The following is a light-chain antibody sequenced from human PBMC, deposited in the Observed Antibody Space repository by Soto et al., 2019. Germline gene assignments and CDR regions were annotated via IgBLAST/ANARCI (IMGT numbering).Light chain of an antibody. CDR1: QSISKRY. Sequence: EIVLTQSPGTLSLSPGERATLSCRASQSISKRYLAWFQQKPGQAPRLLIYDASSRATGIPDRFSGSGSGTDFTLTISRLEPEDCAVYYCQQYSSLPLTFGPGTKVDIK. J-gene: IGKJ3*01. CDR2: DAS. CDR3: QQYSSLPLT. V-gene: IGKV3-20*01.